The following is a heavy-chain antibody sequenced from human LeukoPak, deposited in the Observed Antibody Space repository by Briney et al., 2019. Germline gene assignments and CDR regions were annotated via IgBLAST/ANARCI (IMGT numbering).Heavy chain of an antibody. J-gene: IGHJ4*02. CDR3: ARVSHDILTGYYAIAY. CDR2: IYYSGST. CDR1: GGSISSGDYY. V-gene: IGHV4-30-4*01. D-gene: IGHD3-9*01. Sequence: SETLSLTCTVSGGSISSGDYYWSWIRQPSRKGLEWIGYIYYSGSTYYNPSLKSRVTISVDTSKNQFSLKLSSVTAADTAVYYCARVSHDILTGYYAIAYWGQGTLVTVSS.